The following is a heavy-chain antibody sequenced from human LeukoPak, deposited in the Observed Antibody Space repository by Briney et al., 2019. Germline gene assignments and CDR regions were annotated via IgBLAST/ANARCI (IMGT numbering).Heavy chain of an antibody. CDR2: LYYSGST. CDR3: ARARGYCSSTSCSLDFGY. J-gene: IGHJ4*02. D-gene: IGHD2-2*01. CDR1: GGSISPYY. Sequence: SETLSLTCTVSGGSISPYYWSWIRQPPGKGLEWIGYLYYSGSTNYNPSLKSRVTISVDTSKNQFSLRLSSVTAADTAVYYCARARGYCSSTSCSLDFGYWGQGTLVTVSS. V-gene: IGHV4-59*01.